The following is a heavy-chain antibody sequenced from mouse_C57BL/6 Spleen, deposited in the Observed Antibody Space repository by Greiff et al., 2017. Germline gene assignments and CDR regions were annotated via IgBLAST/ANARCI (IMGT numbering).Heavy chain of an antibody. CDR2: IHPNSGST. D-gene: IGHD1-1*02. Sequence: QVQLQQPGAELVKPGASVKLSCKASGYTFTSYWMHWVKQRPGQGLEWIGMIHPNSGSTNYNEKFKSKATLTVDKSSSTAYMQLSSLTSEDSAVYYCARSMIGGCYGGFAYWGQGTLVTVSA. CDR3: ARSMIGGCYGGFAY. J-gene: IGHJ3*01. CDR1: GYTFTSYW. V-gene: IGHV1-64*01.